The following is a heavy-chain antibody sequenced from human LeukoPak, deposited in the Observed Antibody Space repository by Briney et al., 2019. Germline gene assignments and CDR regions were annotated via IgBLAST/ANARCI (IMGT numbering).Heavy chain of an antibody. CDR1: GGTFSSYA. CDR2: IIPIFGTA. Sequence: SVKVSCKASGGTFSSYAISWVRQAPGQGLEWMGGIIPIFGTASYAQEFQGRVTITADESTSTAYMELSSLRSEDTAVYYCARVAPYGNWFDPWGQGTLVTVSS. V-gene: IGHV1-69*13. D-gene: IGHD4-17*01. J-gene: IGHJ5*02. CDR3: ARVAPYGNWFDP.